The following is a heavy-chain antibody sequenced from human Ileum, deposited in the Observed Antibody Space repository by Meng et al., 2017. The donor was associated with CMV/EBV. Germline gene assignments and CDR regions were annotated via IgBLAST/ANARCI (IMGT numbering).Heavy chain of an antibody. J-gene: IGHJ3*02. CDR3: VRDGQLPAPYHDAFDI. V-gene: IGHV3-48*03. CDR1: GFTFSSYE. D-gene: IGHD2-2*01. Sequence: GESLKISCAASGFTFSSYEMNWVRQAPGKGLEWVSYISPSSSSISYADSVKGRFTISRDNAKNTLYLQMDSLRAEDTALYFCVRDGQLPAPYHDAFDIWGQGTMVTVSS. CDR2: ISPSSSSI.